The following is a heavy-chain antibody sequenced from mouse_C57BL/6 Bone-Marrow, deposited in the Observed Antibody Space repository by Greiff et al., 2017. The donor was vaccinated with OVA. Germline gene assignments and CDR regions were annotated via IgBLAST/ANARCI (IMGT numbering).Heavy chain of an antibody. V-gene: IGHV1-55*01. J-gene: IGHJ4*01. Sequence: VQLQQPGAELVKPGASVKMSCKASGYTFTSYWITWVKQRPGQGLEWIGDIYPGSGSTNYNEKFTSKATLTVDTSSSTAYMQLSSLTSEDSAVYYCARENYYDAMDYWGQGTSVTVSS. D-gene: IGHD1-1*01. CDR3: ARENYYDAMDY. CDR1: GYTFTSYW. CDR2: IYPGSGST.